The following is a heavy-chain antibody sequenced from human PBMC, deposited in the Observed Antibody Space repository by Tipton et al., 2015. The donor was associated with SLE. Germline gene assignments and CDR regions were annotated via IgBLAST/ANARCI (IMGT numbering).Heavy chain of an antibody. CDR1: GGSISSSSYY. CDR3: ARQGYYGSGSR. V-gene: IGHV4-39*01. CDR2: IYYSGST. Sequence: TLSFTCTVSGGSISSSSYYWGWIRQPPGKGLEWIGSIYYSGSTYYNPSLKSRVTISVDTSKNQFSLNLSSVTAADTAVYYCARQGYYGSGSRWGQGTLVTVSS. D-gene: IGHD3-10*01. J-gene: IGHJ4*02.